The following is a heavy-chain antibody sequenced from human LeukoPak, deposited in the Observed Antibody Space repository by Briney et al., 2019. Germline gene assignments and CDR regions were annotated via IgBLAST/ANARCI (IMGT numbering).Heavy chain of an antibody. Sequence: TGGSLRLSCAASGFTFSIYSMSWVRQAPGKGLEWVSYISNSSSTIYYADSVKGRFTISRDNAKNSLYLQMDSLRAEDTAVYYCARALGQEYWGQGTLVTVSS. J-gene: IGHJ4*02. V-gene: IGHV3-48*01. CDR2: ISNSSSTI. CDR1: GFTFSIYS. CDR3: ARALGQEY.